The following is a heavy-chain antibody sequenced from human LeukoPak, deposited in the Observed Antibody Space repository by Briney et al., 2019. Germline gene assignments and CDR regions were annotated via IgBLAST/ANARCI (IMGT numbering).Heavy chain of an antibody. CDR1: GGTFSSYA. D-gene: IGHD3-10*01. Sequence: ASVKVSCKASGGTFSSYAISWVRQAPGQGLEWMGGIIPIFGTANYAQKFQGRVTITADESTSTAYMELSSLRSEDTAVYYCARSKEGVRGYPPEYYYYYYMDVWGQGTTVTVSS. CDR3: ARSKEGVRGYPPEYYYYYYMDV. J-gene: IGHJ6*03. V-gene: IGHV1-69*13. CDR2: IIPIFGTA.